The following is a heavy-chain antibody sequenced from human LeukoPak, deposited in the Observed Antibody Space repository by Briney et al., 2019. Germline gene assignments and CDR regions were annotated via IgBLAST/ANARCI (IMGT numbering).Heavy chain of an antibody. V-gene: IGHV3-23*01. D-gene: IGHD2-2*01. Sequence: GGSPRLSCAVSGFFSTYAMSWVRQAPGKGLEWVSGIIGSGGSTYYADSVKGRFTISRDNSRKTLYLQMNSLRAEDTAVYYCAKDHIVVVPAAMFGWFDPWGQGTLVTVSS. CDR2: IIGSGGST. J-gene: IGHJ5*02. CDR3: AKDHIVVVPAAMFGWFDP. CDR1: GFFSTYA.